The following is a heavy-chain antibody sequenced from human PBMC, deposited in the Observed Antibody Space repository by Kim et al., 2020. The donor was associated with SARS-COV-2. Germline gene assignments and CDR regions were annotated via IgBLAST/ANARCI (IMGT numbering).Heavy chain of an antibody. Sequence: SVKVSCKASGGTFSSYAISWVRQAPGQGLEWMGGIIPIFGTANYAQKFQGRVTITADKSTSTAYMELSSLRSEDTAVYYCARGIAAAGTYYYGMDVWGQGTTVTVSS. J-gene: IGHJ6*02. CDR3: ARGIAAAGTYYYGMDV. D-gene: IGHD6-13*01. V-gene: IGHV1-69*06. CDR2: IIPIFGTA. CDR1: GGTFSSYA.